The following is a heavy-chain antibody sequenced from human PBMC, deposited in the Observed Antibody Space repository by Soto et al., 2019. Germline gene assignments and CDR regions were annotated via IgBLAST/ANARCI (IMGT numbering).Heavy chain of an antibody. V-gene: IGHV1-2*04. J-gene: IGHJ6*02. D-gene: IGHD2-8*01. Sequence: ASVKVSCKASGYSFTDYHIHWVRQAPGQGLEWLGRINPKSGGTSTAQKFQGWVTMTTDTSISTASMELTRLTSDDTAIYYCARGDSTDCSKGVCSFFYNHDMDVWGQGTPVTV. CDR1: GYSFTDYH. CDR2: INPKSGGT. CDR3: ARGDSTDCSKGVCSFFYNHDMDV.